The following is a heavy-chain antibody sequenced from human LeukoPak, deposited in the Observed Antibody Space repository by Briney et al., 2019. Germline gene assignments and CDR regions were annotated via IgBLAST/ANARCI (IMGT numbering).Heavy chain of an antibody. V-gene: IGHV4-34*01. Sequence: KPSETLSLTCAVYGGSFSGYYWSWIRQPPGKGLEWIGSIYYSGSTYYNPSLKSRVTISVDTSKNQFSLKLSSVTAADTAVYYCARQVYAADWQTLDYWGKGPLVTVSS. CDR2: IYYSGST. CDR3: ARQVYAADWQTLDY. D-gene: IGHD1-14*01. J-gene: IGHJ4*02. CDR1: GGSFSGYY.